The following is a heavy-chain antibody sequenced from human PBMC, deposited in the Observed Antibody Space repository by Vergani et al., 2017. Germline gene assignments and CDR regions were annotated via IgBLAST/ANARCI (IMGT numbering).Heavy chain of an antibody. Sequence: EVQLVQSGAEVKQPGASLKISCKGSGSSFFNYWIGWVRHLPGKGLEWMGIIYPGDSETRYSPSFHGQVTISADKSISTAYLQWSSLKASDTAMYYCARQTQLWFFDYWGQGTLVTVSS. CDR1: GSSFFNYW. D-gene: IGHD5-18*01. J-gene: IGHJ4*02. CDR2: IYPGDSET. V-gene: IGHV5-51*01. CDR3: ARQTQLWFFDY.